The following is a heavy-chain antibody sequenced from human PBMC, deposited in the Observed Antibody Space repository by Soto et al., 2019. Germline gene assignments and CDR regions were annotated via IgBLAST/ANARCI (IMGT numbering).Heavy chain of an antibody. V-gene: IGHV3-64D*06. CDR2: ISNTGGTT. CDR3: TNEGS. J-gene: IGHJ5*02. Sequence: GGSLRLSCAASGFSFSNYPMHWVRQAPGKGLEYVSAISNTGGTTYHADSVKGRFTISRDNSKNTVSLQMSSLRAEDTAVYFCTNEGSWGQGTLVTVSS. CDR1: GFSFSNYP.